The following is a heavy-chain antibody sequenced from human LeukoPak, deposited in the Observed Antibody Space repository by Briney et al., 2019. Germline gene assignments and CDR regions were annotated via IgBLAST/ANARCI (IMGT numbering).Heavy chain of an antibody. Sequence: GGSLRLSCAASGFTFDYAWMSWVRQAPGKGLEWVGRIKSKTDGETTDYAAPVKGRFTISRDDSKNTLYLQMNSLKTEDTALYYCTTAPSGYAYMNGWHLDYWGQGALVTVSS. CDR2: IKSKTDGETT. D-gene: IGHD5-18*01. V-gene: IGHV3-15*01. CDR3: TTAPSGYAYMNGWHLDY. CDR1: GFTFDYAW. J-gene: IGHJ4*02.